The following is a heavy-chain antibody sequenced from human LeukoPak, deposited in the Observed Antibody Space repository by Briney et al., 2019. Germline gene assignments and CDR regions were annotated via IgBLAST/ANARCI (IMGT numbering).Heavy chain of an antibody. J-gene: IGHJ4*02. CDR1: GFTVSSNY. D-gene: IGHD3-22*01. Sequence: GGSLRLSCAASGFTVSSNYMSWVRQAPGKGLEWVSVIYSGGSTYYADSVKGRFTISRDNSKNTLYLQMNSLRAEDTAVYYCAGGAYYDSSGYIDYWGQGTLVTVSS. CDR2: IYSGGST. V-gene: IGHV3-53*01. CDR3: AGGAYYDSSGYIDY.